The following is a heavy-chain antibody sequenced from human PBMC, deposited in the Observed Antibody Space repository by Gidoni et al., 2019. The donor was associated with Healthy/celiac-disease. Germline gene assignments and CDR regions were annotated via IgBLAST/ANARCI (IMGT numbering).Heavy chain of an antibody. J-gene: IGHJ4*02. V-gene: IGHV3-7*01. D-gene: IGHD2-8*01. Sequence: VQLVESGGGLVQPGGSLRLSCAASGSTFSTYWLRWVRQAPGTGLGWVANIKQDGSEKYYVDSVKGRFTSSRDNAKNSLYLQMNSLRAEDTAVYYCARMGEGEYRVLMLYAIGNVNYFDYWGQGTLVTVSS. CDR2: IKQDGSEK. CDR3: ARMGEGEYRVLMLYAIGNVNYFDY. CDR1: GSTFSTYW.